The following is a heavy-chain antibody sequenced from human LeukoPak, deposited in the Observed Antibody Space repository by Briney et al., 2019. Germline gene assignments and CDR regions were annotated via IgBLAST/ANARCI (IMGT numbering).Heavy chain of an antibody. CDR2: IIPIFGTA. D-gene: IGHD2-15*01. CDR1: GGTFSSYA. V-gene: IGHV1-69*13. J-gene: IGHJ6*02. Sequence: SVKVSCKASGGTFSSYAISWVRQAPGQGLEWMGGIIPIFGTANHAQKFQGRVTITADESTSTAYMELSSLRSEDTAVYYCARGNRRVVVVAATYYGMDVWGQGTTVTVSS. CDR3: ARGNRRVVVVAATYYGMDV.